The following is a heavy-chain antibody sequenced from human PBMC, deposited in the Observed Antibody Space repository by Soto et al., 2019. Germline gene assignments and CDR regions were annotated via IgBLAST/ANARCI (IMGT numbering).Heavy chain of an antibody. J-gene: IGHJ4*02. CDR3: ARPPGYVTDWYYFDT. V-gene: IGHV1-2*02. CDR2: LSPTTGGT. D-gene: IGHD3-9*01. Sequence: VASVKVSCKTSGNTLTSFYIHWVRQAPGQGLEWVGRLSPTTGGTNYAQHFQGRVTVTWDMSTFTAYMELSSLIYEDTAVYYCARPPGYVTDWYYFDTWGPGTQVTVSS. CDR1: GNTLTSFY.